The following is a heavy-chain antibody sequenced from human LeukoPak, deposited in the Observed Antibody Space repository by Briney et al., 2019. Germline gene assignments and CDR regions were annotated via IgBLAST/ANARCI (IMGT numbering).Heavy chain of an antibody. V-gene: IGHV1-2*06. Sequence: GASVKVSCKASGYTFTGYYMHWARQAPGQGLEWMGRINPNSGGTNYAQKFQGRVTMTRDTSISTAYMELSRLRSDDTAVYYCARSSGGITMNPDYWGQGTLVTVSS. D-gene: IGHD3-22*01. CDR3: ARSSGGITMNPDY. J-gene: IGHJ4*02. CDR1: GYTFTGYY. CDR2: INPNSGGT.